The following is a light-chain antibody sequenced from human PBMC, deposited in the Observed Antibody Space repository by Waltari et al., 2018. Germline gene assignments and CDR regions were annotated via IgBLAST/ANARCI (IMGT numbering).Light chain of an antibody. V-gene: IGLV7-43*01. CDR1: TGVGTTKHY. CDR2: DTD. CDR3: SLYYGDARWV. J-gene: IGLJ3*02. Sequence: VLTQEPSLTVSPGGTVTLNCDSTTGVGTTKHYPNWFQQKPGQSPRTLIYDTDKKPSWTPARFSGSLLGGKAALTLSNVQPEDEADYYCSLYYGDARWVFGGGTKLTVL.